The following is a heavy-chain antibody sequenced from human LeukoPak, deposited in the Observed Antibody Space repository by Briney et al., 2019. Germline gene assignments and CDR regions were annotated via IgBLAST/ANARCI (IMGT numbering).Heavy chain of an antibody. Sequence: GASVKVSCKASGYTFTSYYMHWVRQAPGQGLEWMGTIKPSGDSTSYAQKFQGRVTMTRDTSTSTVYMELSSLRSEDTAVYYCAREDCSSTSCYAYFGYWGQGTLVTVSS. CDR3: AREDCSSTSCYAYFGY. D-gene: IGHD2-2*01. V-gene: IGHV1-46*01. CDR1: GYTFTSYY. J-gene: IGHJ4*02. CDR2: IKPSGDST.